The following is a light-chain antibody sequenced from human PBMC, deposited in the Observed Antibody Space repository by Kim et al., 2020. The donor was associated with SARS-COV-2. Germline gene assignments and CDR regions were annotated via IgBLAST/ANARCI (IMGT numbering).Light chain of an antibody. Sequence: SVKLTCTLSSGHSTYAIAWHQQHPEKGPRYLMKLNSDGSHKKGDRVPDRFSGSSFGAERYLTISSLQSDDEADYYCQTWGTGFRVFGGGTKLTVL. CDR3: QTWGTGFRV. CDR2: LNSDGSH. V-gene: IGLV4-69*01. CDR1: SGHSTYA. J-gene: IGLJ3*02.